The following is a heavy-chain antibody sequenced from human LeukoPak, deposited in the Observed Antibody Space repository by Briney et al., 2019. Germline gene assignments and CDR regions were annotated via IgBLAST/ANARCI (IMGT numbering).Heavy chain of an antibody. J-gene: IGHJ5*02. CDR3: ARLQLYSTPSQYNWFDP. V-gene: IGHV3-21*01. Sequence: GGSLRLSCAASGFTFSIYAMSWVRQAPGKGLEWVSSISSSSSYIYYADSVKGRFTISRDNAKNSLYLQMNSLRAEDTAVYYCARLQLYSTPSQYNWFDPWGQGTLVTVSS. CDR2: ISSSSSYI. CDR1: GFTFSIYA. D-gene: IGHD5-24*01.